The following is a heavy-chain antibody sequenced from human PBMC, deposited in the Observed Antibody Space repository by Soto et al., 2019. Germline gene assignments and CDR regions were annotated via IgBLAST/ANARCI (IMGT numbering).Heavy chain of an antibody. V-gene: IGHV1-2*02. CDR2: INPNSGGT. CDR1: GYTFTGYY. CDR3: ARDPVAGTFWFDP. D-gene: IGHD6-19*01. J-gene: IGHJ5*02. Sequence: ASVKVSCKAPGYTFTGYYMHWVRQAPGQGLEWMGWINPNSGGTNYAQKFQGRVTMTRDTSISTAYMELSRLRSDDTAVYYCARDPVAGTFWFDPWGHGTLVTVSS.